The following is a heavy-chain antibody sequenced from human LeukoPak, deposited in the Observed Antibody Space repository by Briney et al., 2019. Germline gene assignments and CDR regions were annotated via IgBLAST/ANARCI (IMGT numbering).Heavy chain of an antibody. V-gene: IGHV1-2*02. D-gene: IGHD1-26*01. Sequence: GASVKVSCKASGYTFTGYYMHWVRQAPGQGFEGMGWINPNSGGTNYAQKFQGRVTMTRDTSISTAYMELSRLRSDDTAVYYCARDLMGATDMGAPDFWGQGTLVTVSS. CDR1: GYTFTGYY. J-gene: IGHJ4*02. CDR3: ARDLMGATDMGAPDF. CDR2: INPNSGGT.